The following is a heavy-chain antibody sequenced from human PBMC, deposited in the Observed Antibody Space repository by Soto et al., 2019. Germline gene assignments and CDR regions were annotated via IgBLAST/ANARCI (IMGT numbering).Heavy chain of an antibody. J-gene: IGHJ6*02. CDR2: ISGSGDST. CDR1: GFTFRSYA. Sequence: EVQMLESGGGLVQPGGSLRLSCAASGFTFRSYATNWVRQAPGKGLEWVSTISGSGDSTYYADSVKGRFTISRDNSKNTLSLQMNSLRAEDTAVYYCAKSGQSSWANMEVWGQGTTVTVSS. D-gene: IGHD2-2*01. CDR3: AKSGQSSWANMEV. V-gene: IGHV3-23*01.